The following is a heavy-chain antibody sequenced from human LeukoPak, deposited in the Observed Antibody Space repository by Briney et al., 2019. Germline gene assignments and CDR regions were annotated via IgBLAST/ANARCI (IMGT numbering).Heavy chain of an antibody. J-gene: IGHJ4*02. CDR2: ISSNGGNT. D-gene: IGHD5-18*01. Sequence: GGSLRLSCSASGFTFSSYAMDWVRQAPGRGLEYVSAISSNGGNTYYADSVKGRFTISRDNSKNTLYLQMSSLRAEDTAVYYCVKDGYNYGLYYFDYWGQGTLVTVSS. CDR3: VKDGYNYGLYYFDY. CDR1: GFTFSSYA. V-gene: IGHV3-64D*09.